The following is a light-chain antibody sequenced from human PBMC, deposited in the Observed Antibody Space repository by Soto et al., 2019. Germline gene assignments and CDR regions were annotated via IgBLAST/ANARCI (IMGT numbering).Light chain of an antibody. CDR3: GSWDSSLSAYV. Sequence: QSVLTQPPSVSAAPGQKVTISGSGSSSNIGGNSVSWYQRLPGTAPKLLIYDDNKRPSGIPDRFSGSKSGTSATLGITGFQTGDEADYYCGSWDSSLSAYVFGTGTKV. J-gene: IGLJ1*01. CDR2: DDN. CDR1: SSNIGGNS. V-gene: IGLV1-51*01.